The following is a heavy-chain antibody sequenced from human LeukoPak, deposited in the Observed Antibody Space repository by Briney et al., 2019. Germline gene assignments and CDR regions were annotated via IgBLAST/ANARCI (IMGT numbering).Heavy chain of an antibody. Sequence: SETLSLTCAVYVGSFSGYYWSWIRQPPGKGLEWIAEIHHTGSTNYNPSLKSRVTISVDTSKNQFSLKLSSVTAADTAVYYCARGPGGKYSYKYWGQGTLVTVSS. CDR1: VGSFSGYY. J-gene: IGHJ4*02. CDR2: IHHTGST. CDR3: ARGPGGKYSYKY. V-gene: IGHV4-34*01. D-gene: IGHD5-18*01.